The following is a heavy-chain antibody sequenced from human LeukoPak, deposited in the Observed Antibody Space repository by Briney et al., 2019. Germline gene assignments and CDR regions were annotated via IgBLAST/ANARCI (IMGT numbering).Heavy chain of an antibody. CDR2: IIPIFGIT. CDR1: GGTFISNA. Sequence: WASVKVSCKASGGTFISNAITWVRQAPGQGLEWMGRIIPIFGITDYAQKFQGRVTITADKPTSTAYMEFSSLRSEDTAVYYCASGRMTTETTYCFDPWGQGTLITVSS. D-gene: IGHD4-11*01. J-gene: IGHJ5*02. V-gene: IGHV1-69*04. CDR3: ASGRMTTETTYCFDP.